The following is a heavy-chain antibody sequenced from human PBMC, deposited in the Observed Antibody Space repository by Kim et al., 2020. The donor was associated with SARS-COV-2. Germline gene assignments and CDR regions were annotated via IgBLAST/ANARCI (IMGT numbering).Heavy chain of an antibody. D-gene: IGHD3-10*01. Sequence: GGSLRLSCAASGFTFSSYAMSWVRQAPGKGLEWVSAISGSGGSTYYADSVKGRFTISRDNSKNTLYLQMNSLRAEDTAVYYCAKGIEGIYYGRHSYGMDVWGQGTTVTVSS. J-gene: IGHJ6*02. CDR1: GFTFSSYA. CDR2: ISGSGGST. CDR3: AKGIEGIYYGRHSYGMDV. V-gene: IGHV3-23*01.